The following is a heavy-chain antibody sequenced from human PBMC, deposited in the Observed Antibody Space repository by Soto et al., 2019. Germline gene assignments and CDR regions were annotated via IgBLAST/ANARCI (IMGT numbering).Heavy chain of an antibody. Sequence: PGESLKISCKGSGYSFTSYWIGWVRQMPGKGLEWMGIIYPGDSDTRYSPSFQGQVTISADKSISTAYLQWSSLKASDTAMYYCARHEDSYGSSYYHYGMDVWGQGTTVTVSS. CDR2: IYPGDSDT. CDR3: ARHEDSYGSSYYHYGMDV. V-gene: IGHV5-51*01. J-gene: IGHJ6*02. CDR1: GYSFTSYW. D-gene: IGHD5-18*01.